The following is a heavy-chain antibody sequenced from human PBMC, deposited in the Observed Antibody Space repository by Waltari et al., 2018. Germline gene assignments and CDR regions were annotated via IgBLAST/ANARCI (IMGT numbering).Heavy chain of an antibody. D-gene: IGHD5-12*01. J-gene: IGHJ6*02. CDR1: GGSISSGSYY. CDR3: ARENVDIVATTTWEYYYGMDV. CDR2: IYTSGST. Sequence: QVQLQESGPGLVKPSQTLSLTCTVSGGSISSGSYYWSWIRQPAGKGLEWIGYIYTSGSTNYNPPLKSRVTISVDTSKNQFSLKLSSVTAADTAVYYCARENVDIVATTTWEYYYGMDVWGQGTTVTVSS. V-gene: IGHV4-61*09.